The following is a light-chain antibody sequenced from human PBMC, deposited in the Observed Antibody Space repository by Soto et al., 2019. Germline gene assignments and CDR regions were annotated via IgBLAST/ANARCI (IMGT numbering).Light chain of an antibody. CDR3: LQYSTSPYT. J-gene: IGKJ2*01. CDR1: QGVSSSY. V-gene: IGKV3-20*01. Sequence: EIVLTQSPGSLSLSPGDRATLSCRARQGVSSSYLAWYHQTPGQPHRLLIYGSFSRDTGIPDRFSGSGSGTDFTLTISRLEPEDFAVYYCLQYSTSPYTFGEGTKVEIK. CDR2: GSF.